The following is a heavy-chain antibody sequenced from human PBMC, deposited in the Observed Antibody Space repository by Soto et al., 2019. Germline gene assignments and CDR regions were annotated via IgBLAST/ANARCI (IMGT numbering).Heavy chain of an antibody. CDR1: GFPFNGSA. Sequence: EVQLVESGGGLVHPGGSLKLSCAASGFPFNGSAMHWVRQASGKVLEWVGRIRSKPNNYATAYAASLKGRFTISRDDSKNTAYLQMNSLKTEDTAVYYCAGDFYYNMDVWGQGTTVTVSS. CDR2: IRSKPNNYAT. J-gene: IGHJ6*02. CDR3: AGDFYYNMDV. V-gene: IGHV3-73*02.